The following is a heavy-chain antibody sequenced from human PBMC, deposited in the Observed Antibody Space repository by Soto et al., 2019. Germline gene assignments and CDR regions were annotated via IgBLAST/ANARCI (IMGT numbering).Heavy chain of an antibody. V-gene: IGHV4-59*01. CDR3: ARGVGSSPPRY. J-gene: IGHJ4*02. CDR2: IYDSGSP. Sequence: QVQLQESGPGQVKPSETLSLKCTISGGSISVYYWSWIRQPPGQALEWIGYIYDSGSPYYNPSLRSRAIISADTTKNQVSLELTSATAADTAVYYCARGVGSSPPRYWGRGNLFTVSS. CDR1: GGSISVYY. D-gene: IGHD1-26*01.